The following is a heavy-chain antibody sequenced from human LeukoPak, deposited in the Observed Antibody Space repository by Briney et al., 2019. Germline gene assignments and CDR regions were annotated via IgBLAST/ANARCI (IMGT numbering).Heavy chain of an antibody. J-gene: IGHJ4*02. CDR1: GGTFSSYA. V-gene: IGHV1-69*13. D-gene: IGHD6-13*01. Sequence: ASVKVSCTASGGTFSSYAISWVRQAPGQGLEWMGGIIPIFGTANYAQKFQGRVTITADESTSTAYMELSSLRSEGTAVYYCARELGYSNVRWGQGTLVTVSS. CDR3: ARELGYSNVR. CDR2: IIPIFGTA.